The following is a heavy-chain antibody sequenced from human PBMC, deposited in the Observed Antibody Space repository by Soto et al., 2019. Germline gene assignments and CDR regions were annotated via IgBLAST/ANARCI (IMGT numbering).Heavy chain of an antibody. V-gene: IGHV3-30*04. CDR3: ARDRPQTEYYSYHSLDV. CDR1: GFTFDNYA. J-gene: IGHJ6*02. CDR2: ISYEGRSK. Sequence: QVQLVESGGGVVQPGRSLRLSCAASGFTFDNYAMHWVRQAPGKGLEWVAVISYEGRSKYYTDSVKGRFTISRDNSKNPLSLQMSCLRVEDTAVYYCARDRPQTEYYSYHSLDVWGQGTTVTVSS.